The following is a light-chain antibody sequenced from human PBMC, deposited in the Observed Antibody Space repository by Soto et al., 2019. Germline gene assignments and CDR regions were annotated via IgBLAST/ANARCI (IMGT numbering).Light chain of an antibody. Sequence: EIVLTQSPGTLSLSPGERATLSCRASQSVSSSYLAWYQQKPGQAPRLLIHGASSRATGIPDRVSGSGSGTDFTLTISRLEPEDFAVYYCQQYNNWPLTFGPGTRLEIK. V-gene: IGKV3D-20*02. CDR1: QSVSSSY. J-gene: IGKJ5*01. CDR2: GAS. CDR3: QQYNNWPLT.